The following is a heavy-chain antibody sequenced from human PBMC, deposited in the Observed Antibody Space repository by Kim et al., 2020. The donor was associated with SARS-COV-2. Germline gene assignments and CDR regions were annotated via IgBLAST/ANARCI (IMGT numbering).Heavy chain of an antibody. V-gene: IGHV3-33*01. CDR3: ARDLTGVLGYGMDV. D-gene: IGHD7-27*01. J-gene: IGHJ6*02. Sequence: YADSVEGRFTISRDNAKNTLYLQMNSLRAEDTAVYYCARDLTGVLGYGMDVWGQGTTVTVSS.